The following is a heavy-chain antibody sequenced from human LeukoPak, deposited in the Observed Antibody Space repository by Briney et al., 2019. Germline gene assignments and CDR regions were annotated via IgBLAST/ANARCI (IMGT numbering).Heavy chain of an antibody. J-gene: IGHJ4*02. CDR1: GGPISSSNW. CDR2: IYHSGST. D-gene: IGHD1-14*01. CDR3: AGYNIPYTFEF. Sequence: AEPLSLTCAVSGGPISSSNWWTWVRQPPGQGLEWIGEIYHSGSTNYNPSLKSRVTISVDTSKNQFSLQLSSVTAADTAVYYCAGYNIPYTFEFWGPGTVVTVSS. V-gene: IGHV4-4*02.